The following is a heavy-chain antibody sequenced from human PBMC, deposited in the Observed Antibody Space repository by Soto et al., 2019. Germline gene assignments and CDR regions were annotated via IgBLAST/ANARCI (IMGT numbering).Heavy chain of an antibody. D-gene: IGHD2-2*01. V-gene: IGHV3-15*07. Sequence: KSGGSLRLSCAASGFTVSNAWMNWVRQAPGKGLEWVGRIKSKTDGGTTDYAAPVKGRFTISRDDSKNTLYLQMNSLKTEDTAVYYCTTGRAYIWAAIDYYYGMDVWGQGTTVTVS. CDR2: IKSKTDGGTT. J-gene: IGHJ6*02. CDR3: TTGRAYIWAAIDYYYGMDV. CDR1: GFTVSNAW.